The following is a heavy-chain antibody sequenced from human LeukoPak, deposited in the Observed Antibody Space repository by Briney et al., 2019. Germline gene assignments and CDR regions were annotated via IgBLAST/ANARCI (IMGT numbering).Heavy chain of an antibody. CDR3: ARERLVIYYFDY. CDR2: IKQDGSEK. J-gene: IGHJ4*02. Sequence: GGSLRLSCAASGFPLSNYWMSWVRQAPGKGLEWVANIKQDGSEKYYVDSVKGRFTISRDNAKNSLYLQMNSLRAEDTAVYYCARERLVIYYFDYWGQGTLVTVSS. CDR1: GFPLSNYW. D-gene: IGHD3-16*01. V-gene: IGHV3-7*01.